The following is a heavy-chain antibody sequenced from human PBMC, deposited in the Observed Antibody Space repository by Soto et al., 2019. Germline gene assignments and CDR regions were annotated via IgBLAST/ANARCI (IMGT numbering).Heavy chain of an antibody. J-gene: IGHJ3*02. Sequence: EVQLLESGGGLVQPGGSLRLSCAASGFTFSSYAMSWVRQAPGKGLEWVSAISGSGGSTYYADSVKGRFTISRDNSKNMLYLQMNSLRAEDTAVYYCANVEMATITAFDIWGQGTMVTVSS. CDR1: GFTFSSYA. V-gene: IGHV3-23*01. CDR3: ANVEMATITAFDI. CDR2: ISGSGGST. D-gene: IGHD5-12*01.